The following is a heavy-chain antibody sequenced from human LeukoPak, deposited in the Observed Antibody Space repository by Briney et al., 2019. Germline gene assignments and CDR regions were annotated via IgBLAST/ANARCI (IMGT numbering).Heavy chain of an antibody. J-gene: IGHJ5*02. CDR2: IDPSDSYT. V-gene: IGHV5-10-1*04. Sequence: GESLKISCKGSGYSFTSYWISWVRQMPGKGLEWMGTIDPSDSYTNYRPSFQGQITISADKSISTAYPQWSSLEASDTAMYYCARHGTGRRNWFDPWGQGTLVTVSS. CDR3: ARHGTGRRNWFDP. CDR1: GYSFTSYW. D-gene: IGHD1-26*01.